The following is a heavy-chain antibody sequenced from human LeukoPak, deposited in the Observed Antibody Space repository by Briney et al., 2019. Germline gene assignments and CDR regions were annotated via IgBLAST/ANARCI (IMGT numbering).Heavy chain of an antibody. J-gene: IGHJ4*02. V-gene: IGHV3-23*01. CDR1: GFTFSSYA. D-gene: IGHD6-19*01. Sequence: GGSLRLSCAASGFTFSSYAMSWVRQAPGKGLEWVSAISGSGGSTYYADSVKGRFTISRDNSKNTLYLHMSNLRVEDTAVYYCERDPSEYEWQRGWYRDFWGQGSQVTVSS. CDR2: ISGSGGST. CDR3: ERDPSEYEWQRGWYRDF.